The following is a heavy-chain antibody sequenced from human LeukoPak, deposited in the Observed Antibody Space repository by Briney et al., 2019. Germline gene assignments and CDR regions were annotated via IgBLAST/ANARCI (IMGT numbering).Heavy chain of an antibody. V-gene: IGHV4-59*12. CDR3: AREGGPYRPLDY. Sequence: SETLSLTCTVSGGSISGDSWSWIRQPPGKGLEWIGYIHYSGSTNHNPSLKSRVSISVDTSKNQFSLKLSSVTAADTAVYYCAREGGPYRPLDYSGQGTLVTVAS. J-gene: IGHJ4*02. CDR2: IHYSGST. CDR1: GGSISGDS.